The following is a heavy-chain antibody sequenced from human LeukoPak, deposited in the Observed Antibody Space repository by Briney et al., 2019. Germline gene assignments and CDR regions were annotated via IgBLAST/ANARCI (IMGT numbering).Heavy chain of an antibody. Sequence: GGSLRLSCAASGFTFSKNAMSWVRQAPGKGLEWVSAMSGSGDSSYYADSVKGRFTISRDISKNTLYLQMNNLGVEDTAVYYCAKNKWERSGAFDIWGQGTMVTVSS. J-gene: IGHJ3*02. CDR2: MSGSGDSS. CDR3: AKNKWERSGAFDI. V-gene: IGHV3-23*01. D-gene: IGHD1-26*01. CDR1: GFTFSKNA.